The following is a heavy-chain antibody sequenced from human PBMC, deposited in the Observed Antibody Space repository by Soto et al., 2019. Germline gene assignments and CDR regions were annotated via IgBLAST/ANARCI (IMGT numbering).Heavy chain of an antibody. CDR3: ARAPNTSPTHSPLNNYYFDY. Sequence: HVQLQESGPGLVKPSQTLSLTCAVSGGSISSGGYFWSWIRQHPGKGLEWIGFIYYSGRTYYNPSLKSRMTMSVDTAKNQLSLNVTSVTAADTAMYYCARAPNTSPTHSPLNNYYFDYWGQGTLVTVSS. CDR1: GGSISSGGYF. J-gene: IGHJ4*02. V-gene: IGHV4-31*11. D-gene: IGHD2-2*01. CDR2: IYYSGRT.